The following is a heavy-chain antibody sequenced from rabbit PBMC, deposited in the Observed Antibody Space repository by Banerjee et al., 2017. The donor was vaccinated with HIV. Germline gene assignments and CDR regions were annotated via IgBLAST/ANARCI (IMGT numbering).Heavy chain of an antibody. V-gene: IGHV1S45*01. CDR3: ARDPNDSGDGFNFNL. CDR1: GLSFSKNV. CDR2: INGGNT. J-gene: IGHJ4*01. D-gene: IGHD1-1*01. Sequence: QEQLVESGGGLVQPEGSLTLTCTASGLSFSKNVMCWVRQAPGKGLEWIACINGGNTFYASWAKGRFTISKTSSTTVTLQMTSLTAADTATYFCARDPNDSGDGFNFNLWGPGTLVTVS.